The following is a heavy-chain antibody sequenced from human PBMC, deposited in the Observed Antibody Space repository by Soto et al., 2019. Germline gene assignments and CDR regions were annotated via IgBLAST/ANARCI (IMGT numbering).Heavy chain of an antibody. J-gene: IGHJ4*02. CDR2: ITGDGTST. CDR1: GFTFSTYW. Sequence: GGSLGLSCAASGFTFSTYWMHWVRQAPGKGLVWVSRITGDGTSTTFADSVKGRFTISRDNAKNTLYLQMNSLRAEDTAVYYCARSAYPYYFDCWGQGTLVTVSS. CDR3: ARSAYPYYFDC. V-gene: IGHV3-74*03.